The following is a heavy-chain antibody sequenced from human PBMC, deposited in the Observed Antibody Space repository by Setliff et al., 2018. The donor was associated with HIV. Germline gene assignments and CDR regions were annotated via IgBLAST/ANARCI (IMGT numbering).Heavy chain of an antibody. V-gene: IGHV1-69*06. CDR1: GDTFSSYA. CDR2: IIPIFGSP. CDR3: ARDVYYYFYMDV. J-gene: IGHJ6*03. Sequence: LVKVSCKASGDTFSSYAISWVRQAPGQGLEWMGKIIPIFGSPNYAQKFQGRVTITADKSTSTAYMELSSLRSEDTAVYYCARDVYYYFYMDVWGKGTTVTVSS.